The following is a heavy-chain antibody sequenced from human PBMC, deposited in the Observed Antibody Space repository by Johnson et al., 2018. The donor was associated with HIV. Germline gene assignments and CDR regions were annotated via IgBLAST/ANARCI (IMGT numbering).Heavy chain of an antibody. V-gene: IGHV3-30*02. D-gene: IGHD1-26*01. CDR3: VKDRGSPGIPAAFDV. J-gene: IGHJ3*01. Sequence: QVQLVESGGGVVQPGGSLRLTCAASGFTFSMTAMHWVRQAPGKGLEWVTFIHYDGSNKYYADSVMGRVTISRDNSKKIMYLQMNSLRTEDTAVYYCVKDRGSPGIPAAFDVWGQGTIVTVSS. CDR2: IHYDGSNK. CDR1: GFTFSMTA.